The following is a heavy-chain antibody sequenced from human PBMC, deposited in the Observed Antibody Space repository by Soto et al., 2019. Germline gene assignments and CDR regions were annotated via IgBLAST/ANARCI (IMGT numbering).Heavy chain of an antibody. CDR1: GFTFSAYS. D-gene: IGHD5-18*01. CDR3: ARDLLEGYGHARQPDY. J-gene: IGHJ4*02. V-gene: IGHV3-21*06. Sequence: VGSLRLSCVASGFTFSAYSMSWVRQAPGQGLEWVSSITSSSTYIYYTRSVEGRFTISRDDAKNSLHLQMNSLRAEDTAVYYCARDLLEGYGHARQPDYWGQGTLVTVSS. CDR2: ITSSSTYI.